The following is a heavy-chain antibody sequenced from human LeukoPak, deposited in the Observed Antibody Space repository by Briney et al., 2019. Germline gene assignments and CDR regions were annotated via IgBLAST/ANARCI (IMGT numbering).Heavy chain of an antibody. Sequence: ASLKVSCKASGYTFTSYYMHWVRQAPGQGLEWMGIINPSGGSTSYAQKFQGRVTMTRDTSTSTVYMELSSLRSEDTAVYYCARDGSSVAGLDYWGQGTLVTVSS. CDR2: INPSGGST. D-gene: IGHD6-19*01. V-gene: IGHV1-46*01. CDR3: ARDGSSVAGLDY. CDR1: GYTFTSYY. J-gene: IGHJ4*02.